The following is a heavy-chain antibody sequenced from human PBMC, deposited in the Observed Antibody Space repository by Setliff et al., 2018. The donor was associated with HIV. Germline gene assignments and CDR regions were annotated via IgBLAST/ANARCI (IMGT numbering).Heavy chain of an antibody. V-gene: IGHV1-3*01. CDR2: INAGNGNT. Sequence: ASVQVSCKASGYTFSYAMHWVRQAPGQRLEWMGWINAGNGNTKYSQKFQGRVTITRDTSASTAYMELSSLRSEDTAVYYCASIDCGGDCYSYYYYGMDVWGQGTTVTVSS. CDR3: ASIDCGGDCYSYYYYGMDV. D-gene: IGHD2-21*02. CDR1: GYTFSYA. J-gene: IGHJ6*02.